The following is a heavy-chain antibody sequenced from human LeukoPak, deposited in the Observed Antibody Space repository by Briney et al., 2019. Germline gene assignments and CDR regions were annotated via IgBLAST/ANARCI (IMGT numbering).Heavy chain of an antibody. D-gene: IGHD4-17*01. Sequence: SGTLSLTCAVSGGSISSSNWWSWVRQPPGKGLEWIGEIYHSGSTNYNPSLKSRVTISVDTSKNQFSLKLSSVTAADTAVYYCAMFYTVTTGYYFDYWGQGTLVTVSS. V-gene: IGHV4-4*02. CDR3: AMFYTVTTGYYFDY. J-gene: IGHJ4*02. CDR1: GGSISSSNW. CDR2: IYHSGST.